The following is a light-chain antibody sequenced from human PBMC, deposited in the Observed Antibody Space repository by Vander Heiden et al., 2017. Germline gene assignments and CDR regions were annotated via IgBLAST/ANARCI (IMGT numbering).Light chain of an antibody. Sequence: QSVLTQPPSVSGAPGHSVTISFTGSSSNIGAGYDVHWYQQRQGTAAKLLIYGNSNRPSGAPDRFSGCKSGTSASLAITGLQAEDEADYYCQSYDSSLSGSVFSGGTKLTVL. CDR3: QSYDSSLSGSV. CDR1: SSNIGAGYD. CDR2: GNS. J-gene: IGLJ2*01. V-gene: IGLV1-40*01.